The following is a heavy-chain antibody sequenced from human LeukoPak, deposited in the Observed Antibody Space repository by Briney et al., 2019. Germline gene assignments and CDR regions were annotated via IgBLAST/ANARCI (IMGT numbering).Heavy chain of an antibody. J-gene: IGHJ4*02. Sequence: SETLSLTCAVYGGSFSGYYWSWFRQPPGKGLEWIGEINHSGSTNYNPSLKSRVTISVDTSKNQFSLKLSSVTAADTAVYYCARGRGSCSSTSCYILDYWGQGTLVTVSS. CDR3: ARGRGSCSSTSCYILDY. D-gene: IGHD2-2*02. CDR1: GGSFSGYY. V-gene: IGHV4-34*01. CDR2: INHSGST.